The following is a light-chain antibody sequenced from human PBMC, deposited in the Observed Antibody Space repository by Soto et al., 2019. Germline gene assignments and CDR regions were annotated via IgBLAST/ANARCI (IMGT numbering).Light chain of an antibody. CDR1: QSVSSN. V-gene: IGKV3-15*01. CDR2: GAS. Sequence: EIVMTQSPATLSRSPGERATLSCRASQSVSSNLAWYQQKPGQAPRLLIYGASTRATGVPARFSGSGSGTEFTLPISTLQSEDFAVYYCQQYDNWPPLTFGGGTKVEIK. CDR3: QQYDNWPPLT. J-gene: IGKJ4*01.